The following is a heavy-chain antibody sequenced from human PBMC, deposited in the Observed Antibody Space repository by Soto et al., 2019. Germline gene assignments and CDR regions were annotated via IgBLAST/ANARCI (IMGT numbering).Heavy chain of an antibody. D-gene: IGHD1-26*01. CDR1: GIAFIDAW. Sequence: LAQSEGGLGKPGGSLTLSCTVSGIAFIDAWMNWVRQAPGKGLEWVGRIVSKAAGGTIGYAAPVKGRFSISRDDPGNTLYLQMNSLKVEDTAVYYCIWESKVSSAWHWGQGALVTVSS. CDR3: IWESKVSSAWH. CDR2: IVSKAAGGTI. J-gene: IGHJ4*02. V-gene: IGHV3-15*07.